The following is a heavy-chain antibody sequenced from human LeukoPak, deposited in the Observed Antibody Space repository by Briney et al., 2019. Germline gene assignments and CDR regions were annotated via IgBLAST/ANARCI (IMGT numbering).Heavy chain of an antibody. V-gene: IGHV4-34*01. CDR3: ARAASYYDFWSGYYSPPFDY. CDR1: GGSFSGYY. J-gene: IGHJ4*02. CDR2: MNHSGST. D-gene: IGHD3-3*01. Sequence: PSETLSLTCAVYGGSFSGYYCSWIRQPPGKGLEWIGEMNHSGSTNYNPSLKSRVTISVDTSKNQFSLKLSSVTAADTAVYYCARAASYYDFWSGYYSPPFDYWGQGTLVTVSS.